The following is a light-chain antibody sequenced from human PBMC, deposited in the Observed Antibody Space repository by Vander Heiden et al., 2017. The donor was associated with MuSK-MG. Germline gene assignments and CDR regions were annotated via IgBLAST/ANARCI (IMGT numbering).Light chain of an antibody. V-gene: IGKV3-20*01. CDR2: GAS. Sequence: EIVLTQSPGTLSLSPGERATLSCRASQSVSSSYLAWYQQKPGQAPRLLIYGASSTATAMPDRLSGSGSGRDFTLTIIRLVPEDFAVYYCCQECSSPPTFGQGTKLEIK. CDR1: QSVSSSY. CDR3: CQECSSPPT. J-gene: IGKJ2*01.